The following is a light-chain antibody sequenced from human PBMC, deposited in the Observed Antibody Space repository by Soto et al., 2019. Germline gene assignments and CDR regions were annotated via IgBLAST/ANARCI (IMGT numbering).Light chain of an antibody. CDR2: DAS. Sequence: EIGLTQLPATLSVSPRERATLSCRASQSVSSYLAWFQQRPVQAPRLLIYDASNRASGIPDRFSGGGSGTEFTLTLTRLQPEDCATYFCPQHSATRSPFGRGTRVAI. J-gene: IGKJ3*01. CDR1: QSVSSY. CDR3: PQHSATRSP. V-gene: IGKV3-11*01.